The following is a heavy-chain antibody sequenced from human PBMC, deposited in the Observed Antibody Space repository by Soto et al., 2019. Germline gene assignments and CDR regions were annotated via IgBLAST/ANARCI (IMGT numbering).Heavy chain of an antibody. CDR3: ARAQTFVGDYGGYYYYGMDV. J-gene: IGHJ6*02. CDR1: GGSFSTYY. CDR2: INHIGNA. V-gene: IGHV4-34*01. D-gene: IGHD4-17*01. Sequence: SETLSLTCAVFGGSFSTYYWSWIRQSPGKGLEWIGEINHIGNANYNPSLKSRVTISIDTSKNQFSLKLTSVTAADTAVFYCARAQTFVGDYGGYYYYGMDVWGQGTTVTVSS.